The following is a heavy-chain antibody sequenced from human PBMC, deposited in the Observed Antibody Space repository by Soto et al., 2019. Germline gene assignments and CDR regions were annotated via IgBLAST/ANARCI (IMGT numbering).Heavy chain of an antibody. CDR3: AKDGYKTDYYDSSVPENFDY. CDR1: GFTFSSYA. V-gene: IGHV3-23*01. J-gene: IGHJ4*02. D-gene: IGHD3-22*01. CDR2: ISGRGGST. Sequence: EVHLLESGGGLVQPGGSLRLSCAASGFTFSSYAMSWVRQAPGKGLDWVSGISGRGGSTNYADSVRGRFTISRDNSKNTLYLQMNSLRAEDTAVYYCAKDGYKTDYYDSSVPENFDYWGQGTLVTVSS.